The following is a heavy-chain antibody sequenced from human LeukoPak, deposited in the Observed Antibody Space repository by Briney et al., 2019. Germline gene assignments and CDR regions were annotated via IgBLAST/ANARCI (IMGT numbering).Heavy chain of an antibody. CDR2: IYTSGST. CDR1: GGSISSYY. V-gene: IGHV4-4*07. D-gene: IGHD3-22*01. Sequence: SETLSLTCTVSGGSISSYYWSWIRQPAGKGLEWIGRIYTSGSTNYNPSLKSRVTMSVDTSKNQFSLKLSSVTAADTAVYYCARGTEMTSSSGYYSFDYWGRGSLVTVSS. J-gene: IGHJ4*02. CDR3: ARGTEMTSSSGYYSFDY.